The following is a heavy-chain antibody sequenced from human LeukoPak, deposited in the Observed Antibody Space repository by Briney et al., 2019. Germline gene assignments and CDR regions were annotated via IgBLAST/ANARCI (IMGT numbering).Heavy chain of an antibody. CDR2: ISRVISTV. J-gene: IGHJ4*02. CDR3: AKSYNGYESRPDY. D-gene: IGHD5-12*01. CDR1: GFTFSSSA. V-gene: IGHV3-48*01. Sequence: GGSLRLSCAASGFTFSSSAMSWVRQAPGKGLEWVSFISRVISTVYYADSVKGRFTISRDNAKNSMYLQMNSLRVEDAAVYYCAKSYNGYESRPDYWGQGTLVTVSS.